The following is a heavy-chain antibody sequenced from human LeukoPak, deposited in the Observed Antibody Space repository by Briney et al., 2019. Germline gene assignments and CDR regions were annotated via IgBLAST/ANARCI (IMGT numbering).Heavy chain of an antibody. CDR2: IIPIFGTT. CDR3: ARVVGLTGYSSSWYSGYYYYMDV. Sequence: VASVKVSCKASGGSFSTYAINWVRQAPGQGLEWMGGIIPIFGTTNYAQKFQDRVTITADKSTSTAYMELSSLRSEDTAVYYCARVVGLTGYSSSWYSGYYYYMDVWGKGTTVTVSS. J-gene: IGHJ6*03. V-gene: IGHV1-69*06. CDR1: GGSFSTYA. D-gene: IGHD6-13*01.